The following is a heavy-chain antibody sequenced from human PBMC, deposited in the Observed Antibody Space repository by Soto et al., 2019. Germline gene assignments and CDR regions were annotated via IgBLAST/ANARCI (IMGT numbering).Heavy chain of an antibody. V-gene: IGHV2-5*02. CDR3: AHGVITFGGVRY. Sequence: GLDLEWLALIYWDDDKRYSPSLKSRLTITKDTSKNQVVLTMTNMDPVDTATYYCAHGVITFGGVRYWGQGTLVTVSS. CDR2: IYWDDDK. D-gene: IGHD3-16*01. J-gene: IGHJ4*02.